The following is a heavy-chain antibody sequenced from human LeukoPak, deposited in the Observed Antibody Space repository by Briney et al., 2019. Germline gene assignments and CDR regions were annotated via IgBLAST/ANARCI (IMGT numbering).Heavy chain of an antibody. J-gene: IGHJ4*02. CDR1: GFTVSSSY. Sequence: GGSLRLSCAASGFTVSSSYMTWVRPAPGKGLEWVSVIYSGGSTYYADSVKGRFTISRDNSKNTLYLQMNSLRADDTAVYYCARILGGIDYWGQGTLVTVSS. CDR2: IYSGGST. D-gene: IGHD3-10*01. V-gene: IGHV3-53*01. CDR3: ARILGGIDY.